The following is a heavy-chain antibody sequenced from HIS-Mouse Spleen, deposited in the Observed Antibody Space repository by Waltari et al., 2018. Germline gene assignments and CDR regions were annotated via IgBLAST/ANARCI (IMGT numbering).Heavy chain of an antibody. Sequence: TSGYYWGWIRQPPGKGLGWIGSIYHSGSTDYNPSLKSRVTISVDTSKNQFSLKLSSVTAADTAVYYCAREGYSSSSDAFDIWGQGTMVTVSS. V-gene: IGHV4-38-2*02. D-gene: IGHD6-6*01. CDR2: IYHSGST. CDR3: AREGYSSSSDAFDI. CDR1: TSGYY. J-gene: IGHJ3*02.